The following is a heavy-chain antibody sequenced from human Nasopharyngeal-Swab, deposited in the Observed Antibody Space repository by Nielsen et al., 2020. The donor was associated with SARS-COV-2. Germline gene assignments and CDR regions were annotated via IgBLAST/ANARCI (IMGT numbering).Heavy chain of an antibody. CDR3: AKDLRGPYFF. D-gene: IGHD2/OR15-2a*01. Sequence: GESLKISCVASGYSFRTYGMSWVRQAPGKGLEWVAAIVGSGDISGSGGNTYYADSVKGRFTISRDNSKNTLSLQMNSLRAEDTAVYYCAKDLRGPYFFWGQGTLVTVSP. V-gene: IGHV3-23*01. CDR1: GYSFRTYG. J-gene: IGHJ4*02. CDR2: IVGSGDISGSGGNT.